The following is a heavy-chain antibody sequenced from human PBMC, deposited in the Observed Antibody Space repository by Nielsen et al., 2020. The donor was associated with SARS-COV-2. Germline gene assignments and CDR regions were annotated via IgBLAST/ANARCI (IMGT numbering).Heavy chain of an antibody. CDR2: IIPIFGTA. CDR1: GGTFSSYA. J-gene: IGHJ4*02. Sequence: SVKVSCKASGGTFSSYAISWVRQAPGQGLEWMGGIIPIFGTANYAQKFQGRVTITAGKSTSTAYMELSSLRSEDTAVYYCARGASYDILTGPGAYYFDYWGQGTLVTVSS. V-gene: IGHV1-69*06. CDR3: ARGASYDILTGPGAYYFDY. D-gene: IGHD3-9*01.